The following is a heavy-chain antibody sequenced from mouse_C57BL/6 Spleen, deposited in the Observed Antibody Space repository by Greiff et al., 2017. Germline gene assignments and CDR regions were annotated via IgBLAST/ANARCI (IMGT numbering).Heavy chain of an antibody. V-gene: IGHV2-5*01. CDR3: AKNSYGSRGRYFDV. D-gene: IGHD1-1*01. CDR2: IWRGGSS. CDR1: GFSLTSYG. Sequence: VQRVESGPGLVQPSQSLSITCTVSGFSLTSYGVHWVRQSPGKGLEWLGVIWRGGSSDYNAAFMSRLSITKDNSKSQVFFKMNSLQTDDTAIYYCAKNSYGSRGRYFDVWGTGTTVTVSS. J-gene: IGHJ1*03.